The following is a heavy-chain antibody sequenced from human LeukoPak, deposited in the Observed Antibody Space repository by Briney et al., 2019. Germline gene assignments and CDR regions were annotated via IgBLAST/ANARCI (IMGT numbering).Heavy chain of an antibody. J-gene: IGHJ3*02. D-gene: IGHD3-16*01. CDR3: ARGGTYDYVLNAFDI. Sequence: GGSLRLSCAASGFTFSSYGMHWVRQAPGKGLEWVAVIWYDGSNKYYADSVKGRFTISRDNSKNTLYLQMNSLRAEDTAVYYCARGGTYDYVLNAFDIWGQGTMVTVSS. CDR1: GFTFSSYG. V-gene: IGHV3-33*01. CDR2: IWYDGSNK.